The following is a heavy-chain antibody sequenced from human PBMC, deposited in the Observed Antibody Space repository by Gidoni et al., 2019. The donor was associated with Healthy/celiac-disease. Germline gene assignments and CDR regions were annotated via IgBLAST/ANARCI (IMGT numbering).Heavy chain of an antibody. Sequence: QLQLQESGPGLVKPSETLSLTCTVSGGSISSSSYYWGWIRPPPGKGLEWIGSIYYSGSTYYNPSLKSRVTISVDTSKNQFSLKLSSVTAADTAVYYCARAGCSGGSCYQGPGGYYYYYMDVWGKGTTVTVSS. CDR2: IYYSGST. J-gene: IGHJ6*03. CDR3: ARAGCSGGSCYQGPGGYYYYYMDV. V-gene: IGHV4-39*01. D-gene: IGHD2-15*01. CDR1: GGSISSSSYY.